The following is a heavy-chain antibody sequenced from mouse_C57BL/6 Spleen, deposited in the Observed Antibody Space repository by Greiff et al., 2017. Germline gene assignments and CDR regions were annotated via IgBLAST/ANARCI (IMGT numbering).Heavy chain of an antibody. J-gene: IGHJ2*01. V-gene: IGHV5-4*01. Sequence: EVQLVESGGGLVKPGGSLKLSCAASGFTFSSYAMSWVRQTPEKRLEWVATISDGGSYTYYPDNVKGRFTISRDNAKNNLYLQMSHLKSEDTAMYYCARSAPYFDYWGQGTTLTVSS. CDR3: ARSAPYFDY. CDR1: GFTFSSYA. CDR2: ISDGGSYT.